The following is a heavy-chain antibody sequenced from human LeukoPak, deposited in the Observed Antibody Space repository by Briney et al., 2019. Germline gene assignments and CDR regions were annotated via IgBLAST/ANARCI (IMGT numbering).Heavy chain of an antibody. J-gene: IGHJ4*02. CDR2: ITGSGDTT. D-gene: IGHD3-9*01. CDR3: AKWGDYDILTGYYVSDF. V-gene: IGHV3-23*01. CDR1: GFIFRNYA. Sequence: GGSLRLSCAASGFIFRNYAMSWVRQAPGKGLEWVSAITGSGDTTYYADSVKGRFTISRDNSKNTLYVEMNTLRAEDTAVYYCAKWGDYDILTGYYVSDFWGQGTLVTVSS.